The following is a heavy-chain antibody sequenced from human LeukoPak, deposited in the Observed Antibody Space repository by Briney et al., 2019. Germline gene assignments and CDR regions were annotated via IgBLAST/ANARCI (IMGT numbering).Heavy chain of an antibody. CDR3: ARDRRGYSYGYVLGYYYYMDV. J-gene: IGHJ6*03. CDR1: GFTVSSNY. CDR2: IYSGGST. Sequence: GGSLRLSCAASGFTVSSNYMSWVRQAPGKGLEWVSVIYSGGSTYYADSVKGRFTISRDNSKNTLYLQMNSQRAEDTAVYYCARDRRGYSYGYVLGYYYYMDVWGKGTTVTVSS. V-gene: IGHV3-66*02. D-gene: IGHD5-18*01.